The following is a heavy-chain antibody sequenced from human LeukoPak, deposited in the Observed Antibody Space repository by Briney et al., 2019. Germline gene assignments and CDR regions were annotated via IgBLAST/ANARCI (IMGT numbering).Heavy chain of an antibody. J-gene: IGHJ3*02. CDR3: AREDYYDSSEGAFDI. CDR2: IYYSGST. CDR1: GGSISSGDYY. D-gene: IGHD3-22*01. V-gene: IGHV4-30-4*01. Sequence: PSETLSLTCTVSGGSISSGDYYWSWIRQPPGKGLEWIGYIYYSGSTYYNPSLKSRVTISVDTSKNQFSLKLSSATAADTAVYYCAREDYYDSSEGAFDIWGQGTMVTVSS.